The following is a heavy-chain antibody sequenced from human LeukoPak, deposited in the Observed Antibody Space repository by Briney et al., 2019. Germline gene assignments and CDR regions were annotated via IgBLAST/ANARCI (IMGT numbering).Heavy chain of an antibody. Sequence: GGXLRLSCAASGFTFSSYSMNWVRQAPGKGLEWVASIRQDGGEKSYVDSVKGRLTISRDNTKHSLYLQMSSLRAEDTGVYYCARDGTAAGLYFDLWGQGTLVTVSS. CDR1: GFTFSSYS. J-gene: IGHJ4*02. V-gene: IGHV3-7*01. D-gene: IGHD6-13*01. CDR3: ARDGTAAGLYFDL. CDR2: IRQDGGEK.